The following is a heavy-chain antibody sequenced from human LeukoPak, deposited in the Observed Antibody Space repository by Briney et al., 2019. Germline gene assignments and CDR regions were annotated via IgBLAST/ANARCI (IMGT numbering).Heavy chain of an antibody. CDR2: VNWNGGST. CDR3: ARASLYDNSAYYLDY. V-gene: IGHV3-20*04. J-gene: IGHJ4*02. D-gene: IGHD3-22*01. CDR1: GFTFDNYG. Sequence: GGSLRLSCAASGFTFDNYGMTWVRQVPGKGLEWVSGVNWNGGSTGYADSVKGRFTISRDNAKNSLYLQMNSLRAEDTALYYCARASLYDNSAYYLDYWGQGALVTVSS.